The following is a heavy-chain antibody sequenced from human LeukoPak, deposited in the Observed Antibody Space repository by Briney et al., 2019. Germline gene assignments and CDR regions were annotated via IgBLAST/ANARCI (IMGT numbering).Heavy chain of an antibody. J-gene: IGHJ6*02. CDR1: GFSFDDYT. Sequence: PGRSLRLSCVASGFSFDDYTMHWVRQAPGEGLEWVSGISWNSDIEGYADSVKGRFTISRDNAKNTLYLQMNSLRAEDTAVYYCARVGAAAGTPPDYYYGMGVWGQGTTVTVSS. CDR2: ISWNSDIE. D-gene: IGHD6-13*01. V-gene: IGHV3-9*01. CDR3: ARVGAAAGTPPDYYYGMGV.